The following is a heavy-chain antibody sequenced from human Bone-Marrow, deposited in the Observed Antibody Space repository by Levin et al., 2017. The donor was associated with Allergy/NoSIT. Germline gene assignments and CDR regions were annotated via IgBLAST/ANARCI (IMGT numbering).Heavy chain of an antibody. J-gene: IGHJ6*02. V-gene: IGHV3-21*04. Sequence: GGSLRLSCAVSGVTRNNYTLTWVRQPPGKGLEWVSSINSNSAYIHYGDSVKGRFTISRDNSKKLLFLQMNSLRDEDTATYYCASRLTASGGLDVWGHGTTFTVSS. D-gene: IGHD5-18*01. CDR1: GVTRNNYT. CDR3: ASRLTASGGLDV. CDR2: INSNSAYI.